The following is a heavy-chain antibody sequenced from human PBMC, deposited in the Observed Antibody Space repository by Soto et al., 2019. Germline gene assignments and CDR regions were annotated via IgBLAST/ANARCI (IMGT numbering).Heavy chain of an antibody. CDR3: ARGYGNFAMDV. J-gene: IGHJ6*02. V-gene: IGHV3-21*01. D-gene: IGHD1-1*01. Sequence: EVQLVESGGGLVKPGGSLRLSCAASGFTFSSYSMNWVRQAPGKGLEWGSSIRSSSEHIYHADSVKGRFTIARDNAENSLYLQMNSLRAEDTAVYYCARGYGNFAMDVWGQGTTVTVSS. CDR1: GFTFSSYS. CDR2: IRSSSEHI.